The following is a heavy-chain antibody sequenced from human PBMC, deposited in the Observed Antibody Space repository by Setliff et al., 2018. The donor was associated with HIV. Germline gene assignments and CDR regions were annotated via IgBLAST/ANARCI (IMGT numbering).Heavy chain of an antibody. J-gene: IGHJ4*02. CDR3: VGDETTVTFDY. CDR2: IYTSGST. D-gene: IGHD4-17*01. V-gene: IGHV4-4*09. Sequence: KPSETLSLTCTVSGGSISNFYWSWIRQPPGKGLEWIGYIYTSGSTSYNPSLRSRVTISLDTSKNQFSLKLTSVTAADTAVYYCVGDETTVTFDYWGQGTLVTVSS. CDR1: GGSISNFY.